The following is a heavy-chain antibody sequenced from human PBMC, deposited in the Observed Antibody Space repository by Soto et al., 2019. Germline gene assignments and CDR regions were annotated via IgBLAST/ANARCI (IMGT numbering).Heavy chain of an antibody. CDR3: VKDSYADFHRVLSTAEYFFDY. Sequence: GGSLRLSCAACGFTLSSYGVSWVRQAPGKGLEWVANIKQDGSEKYYVDSVKGRFTISRDNAKNSLYLQMNSLRPEDTALYYCVKDSYADFHRVLSTAEYFFDYWGHGTLVTVSS. D-gene: IGHD2-15*01. CDR2: IKQDGSEK. V-gene: IGHV3-7*03. J-gene: IGHJ4*01. CDR1: GFTLSSYG.